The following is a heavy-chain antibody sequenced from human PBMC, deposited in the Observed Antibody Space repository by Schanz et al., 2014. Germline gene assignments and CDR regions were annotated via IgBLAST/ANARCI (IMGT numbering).Heavy chain of an antibody. CDR3: ARVVRSDYLSELDF. CDR2: ISAYNADT. D-gene: IGHD4-17*01. J-gene: IGHJ4*02. Sequence: QVPLVQSGGEVKKPGASVRVSCKASGYTFSSYGISWVRQAPGQGLEWMGWISAYNADTKYAQKVQGRVTMTTDTSTSTAYMQLRSLTSDDTAVYYCARVVRSDYLSELDFWGQGTQVIVSS. CDR1: GYTFSSYG. V-gene: IGHV1-18*04.